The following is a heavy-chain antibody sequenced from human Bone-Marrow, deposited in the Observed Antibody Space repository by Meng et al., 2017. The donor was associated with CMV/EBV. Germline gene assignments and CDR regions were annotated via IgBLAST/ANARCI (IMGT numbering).Heavy chain of an antibody. CDR2: IRYDGSNK. D-gene: IGHD2-21*01. CDR3: AKSGVAILNY. J-gene: IGHJ4*02. Sequence: GESLKISCAASGFTFSSYGMHWVRQAPGKGLEWVAFIRYDGSNKYYADSVKGRFTISRDNSKNTPYLQMNSLRAEDTAVYYCAKSGVAILNYWGQGTLVTVSS. V-gene: IGHV3-30*02. CDR1: GFTFSSYG.